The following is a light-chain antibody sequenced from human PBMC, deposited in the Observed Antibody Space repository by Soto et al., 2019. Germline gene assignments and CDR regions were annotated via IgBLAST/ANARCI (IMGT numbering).Light chain of an antibody. CDR2: ASS. CDR3: QQSYSNIIS. J-gene: IGKJ4*01. Sequence: DIQLTQSPSSLSASVGDRVTISCRASQNIYTYVNWYQLKPGKAPKLLIFASSTLQSGVPSRFGGSESGDDFSLTISSLQHEDFATYYYQQSYSNIISFGGETRVELK. CDR1: QNIYTY. V-gene: IGKV1-39*01.